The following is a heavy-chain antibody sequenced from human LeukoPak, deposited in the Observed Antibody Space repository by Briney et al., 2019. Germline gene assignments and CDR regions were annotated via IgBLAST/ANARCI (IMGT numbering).Heavy chain of an antibody. J-gene: IGHJ4*02. CDR2: ISSSGST. CDR1: GDSFSSYH. Sequence: SETLSLTCTVSGDSFSSYHWSWLRQPPGKALEWIGYISSSGSTSYNPSLKSRLTLSVDTSKNQFSLKLSSVTAADTAVYYCARVGRGDHTWGSYYCDHWGQGTLVSVSS. CDR3: ARVGRGDHTWGSYYCDH. V-gene: IGHV4-59*13. D-gene: IGHD3-16*01.